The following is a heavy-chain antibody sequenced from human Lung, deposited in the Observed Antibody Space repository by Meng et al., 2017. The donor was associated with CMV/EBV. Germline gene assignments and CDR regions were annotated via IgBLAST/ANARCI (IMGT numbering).Heavy chain of an antibody. D-gene: IGHD3-3*01. J-gene: IGHJ4*02. Sequence: GESLKISCTTSGFNFGDYTMSWVRQAPGKGLEWVGLIRNKDYDGTTEYAASVKDRFTISRNDPKSIAYLQMDSLRIEDTAVYYCTRGGFLEWLSLTFDSWGKGTLVTVSS. CDR1: GFNFGDYT. V-gene: IGHV3-49*04. CDR3: TRGGFLEWLSLTFDS. CDR2: IRNKDYDGTT.